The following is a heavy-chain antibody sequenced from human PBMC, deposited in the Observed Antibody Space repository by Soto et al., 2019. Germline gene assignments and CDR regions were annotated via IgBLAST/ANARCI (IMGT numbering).Heavy chain of an antibody. D-gene: IGHD3-3*01. CDR3: ARDQGTIFGVVISLGYYYYYMDV. V-gene: IGHV1-18*01. CDR1: GYTFTSYG. CDR2: ISACNGNT. Sequence: ASVKVSCKASGYTFTSYGISWVRQAPGQGLEWMGWISACNGNTNYAQKLQGRVTMTTDTSTSTAYMELRSLRSDDTAVYYCARDQGTIFGVVISLGYYYYYMDVWGKGTTVTVSS. J-gene: IGHJ6*03.